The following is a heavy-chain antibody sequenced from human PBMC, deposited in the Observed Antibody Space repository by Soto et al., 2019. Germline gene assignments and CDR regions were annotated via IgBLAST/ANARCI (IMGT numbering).Heavy chain of an antibody. V-gene: IGHV5-10-1*01. Sequence: GESLKISCKGSGYSFTIYWISWVRQMPGKGLEWMGRIDPSDSYTNYSPSFQGHVTISADKSISTAYLQWSSLKASDTAMYYCASLTPIAAAGSYYYYGMDVWGQGTTVTVSS. CDR1: GYSFTIYW. D-gene: IGHD6-13*01. CDR2: IDPSDSYT. J-gene: IGHJ6*02. CDR3: ASLTPIAAAGSYYYYGMDV.